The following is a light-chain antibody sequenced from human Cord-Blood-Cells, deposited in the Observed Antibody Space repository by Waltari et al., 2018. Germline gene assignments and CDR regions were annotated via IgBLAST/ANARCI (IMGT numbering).Light chain of an antibody. CDR3: AAWDDSLNGWV. Sequence: SVSDSAGQRVTISCSGSSSNIGSNTVNWYQQLPGTAPKLLLYSNNQRPSGVPDRFSGSKSGTSASLAISGLQSEDEADYYCAAWDDSLNGWVFGGGTKLTVL. J-gene: IGLJ3*02. V-gene: IGLV1-44*01. CDR2: SNN. CDR1: SSNIGSNT.